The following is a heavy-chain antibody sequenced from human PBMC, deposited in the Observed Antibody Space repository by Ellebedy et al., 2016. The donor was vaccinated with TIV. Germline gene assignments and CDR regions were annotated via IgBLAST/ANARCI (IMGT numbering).Heavy chain of an antibody. CDR3: VTLRDSSGWYEDN. CDR2: INPNSGGT. D-gene: IGHD6-19*01. J-gene: IGHJ4*02. CDR1: GYTFTGYY. V-gene: IGHV1-2*04. Sequence: ASVKVSCXASGYTFTGYYIHWVRQAPGQGLEWMGWINPNSGGTNYTQKFQGWVTMTRETSISTAYMELRRLRSDDTAVYYCVTLRDSSGWYEDNWGQGTLVTVSS.